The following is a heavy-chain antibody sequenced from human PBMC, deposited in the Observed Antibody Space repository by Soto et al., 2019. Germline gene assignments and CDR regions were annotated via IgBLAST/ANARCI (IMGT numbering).Heavy chain of an antibody. J-gene: IGHJ5*02. V-gene: IGHV1-69*06. D-gene: IGHD3-9*01. CDR1: GGTFSSYA. CDR2: IIPIFGTA. CDR3: AGDSPDYDILTGYYPAWFDP. Sequence: QVQLVQSGAEVKKPGSSVKVSCKASGGTFSSYAISWVRQAPGQGREWMGGIIPIFGTANYAEKFQGRVTITADKSTSTAYMELRSLRSEDTAVYYCAGDSPDYDILTGYYPAWFDPWGQGTLVTVSS.